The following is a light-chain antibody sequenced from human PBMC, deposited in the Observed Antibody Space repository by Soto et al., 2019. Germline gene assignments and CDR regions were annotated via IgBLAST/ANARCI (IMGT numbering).Light chain of an antibody. V-gene: IGKV3-11*01. J-gene: IGKJ4*01. Sequence: EIVLTQSPATLSLSPGERATLSCRASQGVSNYLAWYQQKPGQAPRLLIYDASNRATGIPARFSGSGSGTDSTLTISSLDPEDFAFYYCQQRGSGPPILGGGTKVEIK. CDR1: QGVSNY. CDR2: DAS. CDR3: QQRGSGPPI.